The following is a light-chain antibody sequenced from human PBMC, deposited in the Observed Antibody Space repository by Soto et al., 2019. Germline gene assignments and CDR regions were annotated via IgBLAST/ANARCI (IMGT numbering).Light chain of an antibody. CDR2: DVS. V-gene: IGLV2-14*03. Sequence: QSALTQPASVSGSPGQSITISCTGTSSDVGGYNYVSWYQHHPGKAPKLMIFDVSNRPSGVSNRFSGSKSGNTASLTISGLQPEDEADYYCSSYTTSNTRQIVFGTGKKVTV. CDR3: SSYTTSNTRQIV. CDR1: SSDVGGYNY. J-gene: IGLJ1*01.